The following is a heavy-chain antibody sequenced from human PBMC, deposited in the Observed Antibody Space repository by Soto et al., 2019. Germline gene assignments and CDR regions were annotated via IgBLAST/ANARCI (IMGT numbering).Heavy chain of an antibody. D-gene: IGHD4-17*01. CDR2: NSGYNGNT. CDR3: DRDHYSYCDYNFGS. J-gene: IGHJ4*02. Sequence: ASVKVSCRASDYPFTTYGITWLQRAPGQGLEWKGWNSGYNGNTNYAQKLQGRVTMTTDTSTRTAYMELKSLRSDDTAVYYCDRDHYSYCDYNFGSWGPGTLGTRFS. V-gene: IGHV1-18*01. CDR1: DYPFTTYG.